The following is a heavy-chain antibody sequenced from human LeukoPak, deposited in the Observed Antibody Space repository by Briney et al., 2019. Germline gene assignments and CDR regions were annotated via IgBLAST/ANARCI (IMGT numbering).Heavy chain of an antibody. CDR1: GFTFGDYA. CDR3: TRASPPYSTPTSDY. Sequence: PGGSLRLSCTASGFTFGDYAMSWFRQAPGKGLEWVGFIRSKAYGGTTEYAASVKGRFTISRDDSKSIAYLQMNSLKTEDTAVYYCTRASPPYSTPTSDYWGQGTLVTVSS. D-gene: IGHD6-13*01. V-gene: IGHV3-49*03. CDR2: IRSKAYGGTT. J-gene: IGHJ4*02.